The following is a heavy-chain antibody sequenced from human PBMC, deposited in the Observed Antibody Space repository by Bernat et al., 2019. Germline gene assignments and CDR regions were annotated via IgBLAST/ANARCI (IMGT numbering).Heavy chain of an antibody. Sequence: EVHLVESGGGLVQPGGSLRPPGTASGFTFSTYWMHWVRQAPGKGLEWVLGLSTDGSNTRYSDSVNGRFTISRDNAKNTLYLQMNGLRVDDTAVYYCVRGSGYYYFDYWGQGILVTVSS. CDR3: VRGSGYYYFDY. CDR1: GFTFSTYW. CDR2: LSTDGSNT. V-gene: IGHV3-74*01. D-gene: IGHD3-22*01. J-gene: IGHJ4*02.